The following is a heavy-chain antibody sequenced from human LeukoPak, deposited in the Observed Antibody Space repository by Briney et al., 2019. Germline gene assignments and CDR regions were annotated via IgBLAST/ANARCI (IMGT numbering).Heavy chain of an antibody. Sequence: GGSLRLSCVASGFTFGKYWMSWVRQAPGKGLEWVANIKLDGSEKNYVDSVKGRFSISRDNTKNSLYLQMNSLRAEDTAVFYCARDQYDTWSRRGNFDSWGQGTLVIVSS. CDR1: GFTFGKYW. J-gene: IGHJ4*02. CDR3: ARDQYDTWSRRGNFDS. V-gene: IGHV3-7*03. CDR2: IKLDGSEK. D-gene: IGHD3/OR15-3a*01.